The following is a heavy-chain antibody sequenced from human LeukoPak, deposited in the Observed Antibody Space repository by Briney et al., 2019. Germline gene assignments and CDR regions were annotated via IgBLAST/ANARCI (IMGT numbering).Heavy chain of an antibody. CDR3: AREGVVITTREKWFDP. CDR1: GGSISSYY. Sequence: SETLSLTCTVSGGSISSYYWGWIRQPPGKGLEWIGSMYYIGSTYYNPSLKSRVTISADTSKNQFSLKLSSVTAADTAVYYCAREGVVITTREKWFDPWGQGTLVTVSS. CDR2: MYYIGST. V-gene: IGHV4-39*07. J-gene: IGHJ5*02. D-gene: IGHD3-22*01.